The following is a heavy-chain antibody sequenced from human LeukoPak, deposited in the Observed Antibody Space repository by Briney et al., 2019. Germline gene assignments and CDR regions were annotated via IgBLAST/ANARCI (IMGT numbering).Heavy chain of an antibody. CDR3: ARHILIPVDYYGMDV. V-gene: IGHV4-30-2*01. CDR1: GGSISSGGYS. D-gene: IGHD4-23*01. J-gene: IGHJ6*02. Sequence: PSQTLSLTCAVSGGSISSGGYSWSRIRQPPGKGLEWIGYIYHSGSTYYNPSLKSRVTISVDRSKNQFSLKLSSVTAADTAVYYCARHILIPVDYYGMDVWGQGTTVTVSS. CDR2: IYHSGST.